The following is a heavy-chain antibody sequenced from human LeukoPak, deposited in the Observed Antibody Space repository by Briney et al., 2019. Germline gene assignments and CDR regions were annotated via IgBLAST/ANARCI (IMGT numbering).Heavy chain of an antibody. CDR2: ISRTGNSI. V-gene: IGHV3-48*03. D-gene: IGHD2-2*01. CDR3: AGVGYCTSASCHYYFDQ. J-gene: IGHJ4*02. CDR1: GFTLTSYE. Sequence: PGGSLRLSCAASGFTLTSYEMNWVRLAPGKGLEWISYISRTGNSIYYADSVKGRFTISRDNARNSLSLQMTSLRAEDTAVYYCAGVGYCTSASCHYYFDQWGRGTLVTVSS.